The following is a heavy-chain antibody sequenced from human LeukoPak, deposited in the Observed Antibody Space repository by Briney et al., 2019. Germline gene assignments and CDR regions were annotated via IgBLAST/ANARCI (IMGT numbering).Heavy chain of an antibody. Sequence: ASVTVSCKASGGTFSSYAISWVRQAPGQGLEWMGWISGYNGNTNYAQKLRGRVTMTTDTSTSTAYMELRSLRSDDTAVYYCARGVVDTDSDAFDIWGQGTMVTVSS. D-gene: IGHD5-18*01. CDR2: ISGYNGNT. J-gene: IGHJ3*02. CDR1: GGTFSSYA. V-gene: IGHV1-18*01. CDR3: ARGVVDTDSDAFDI.